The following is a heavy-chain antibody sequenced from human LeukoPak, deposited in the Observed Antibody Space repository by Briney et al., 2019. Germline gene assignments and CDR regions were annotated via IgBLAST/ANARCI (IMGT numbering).Heavy chain of an antibody. CDR2: IIPIFGTA. CDR3: ARDMVRDCTNGVCYLTIFGY. J-gene: IGHJ4*02. CDR1: GYTFTGYG. Sequence: ASVKVSCKASGYTFTGYGISWVRQAPGQGLEWMGGIIPIFGTANYAQKFQGRVTITADESTSTAYMELSSLRSEDTAVYYCARDMVRDCTNGVCYLTIFGYWGQGTLVTVSS. D-gene: IGHD2-8*01. V-gene: IGHV1-69*13.